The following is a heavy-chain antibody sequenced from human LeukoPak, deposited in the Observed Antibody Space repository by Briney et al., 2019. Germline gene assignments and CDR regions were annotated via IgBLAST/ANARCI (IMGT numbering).Heavy chain of an antibody. CDR3: ARDLGYDFWSGYSAFDI. J-gene: IGHJ3*02. V-gene: IGHV4-4*07. Sequence: SETLSLTCTVSGGSISSYYWSWIRQPAGKGLEWIGRIYTSGSTNYNPSLKSRVTMSVDTSKNQFSLKLSFVTAADTAVYYCARDLGYDFWSGYSAFDIWGQGTMVTVSS. D-gene: IGHD3-3*01. CDR2: IYTSGST. CDR1: GGSISSYY.